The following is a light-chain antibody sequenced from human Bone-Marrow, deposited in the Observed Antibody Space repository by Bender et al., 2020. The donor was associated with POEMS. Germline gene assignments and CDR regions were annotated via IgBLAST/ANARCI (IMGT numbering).Light chain of an antibody. Sequence: QLVLTQSPSASASLGASVKLTCTLSSGHSDYAIAWHQQQPEKGPRYLMKINRDGSHTKGDGIPDRFSGSKSGVERYLTISSLQSEDEADYYCQTWGTGIQVFGTGTKVTVL. V-gene: IGLV4-69*01. CDR3: QTWGTGIQV. CDR2: INRDGSH. CDR1: SGHSDYA. J-gene: IGLJ1*01.